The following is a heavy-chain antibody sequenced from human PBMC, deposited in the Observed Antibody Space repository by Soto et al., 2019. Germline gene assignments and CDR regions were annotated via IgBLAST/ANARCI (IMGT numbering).Heavy chain of an antibody. CDR2: IFFTGAT. V-gene: IGHV4-39*01. D-gene: IGHD6-25*01. CDR3: ARLTSRIAAARHGRSNWLDP. J-gene: IGHJ5*02. Sequence: SSETLSLTCTVSGASISSHSYFWCWLRQPPGKGREWIADIFFTGATYYNLSLRSRVTISLDTSQEQFSLKLTSVTAADTAIYYCARLTSRIAAARHGRSNWLDPWGPGTLVTVSS. CDR1: GASISSHSYF.